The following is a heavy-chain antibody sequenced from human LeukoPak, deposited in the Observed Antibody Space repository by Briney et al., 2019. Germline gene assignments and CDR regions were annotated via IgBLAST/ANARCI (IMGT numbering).Heavy chain of an antibody. CDR1: GGSISSYY. CDR2: INHSGST. J-gene: IGHJ4*02. Sequence: SETLSLTCTVSGGSISSYYWSWIRQPPGKGLEWIGEINHSGSTNYNPSLKSRVTISVDTSKNQFSLKLSSVTAADTAVYYCASRRGHYWGQRTLVTVSS. CDR3: ASRRGHY. V-gene: IGHV4-34*01.